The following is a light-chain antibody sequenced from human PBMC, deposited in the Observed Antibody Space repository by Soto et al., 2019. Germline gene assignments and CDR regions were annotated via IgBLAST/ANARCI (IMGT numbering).Light chain of an antibody. CDR1: QSVSSSY. Sequence: EIVLTQSPATLSLSPGERATLSCGASQSVSSSYLAWYQQKPGLAPRLLIYDASSRAPGFPARFTGSGSGTEFTLTIRSLQSEDFAVYYCQQYNDWPSNTFGQGTKLEIK. CDR2: DAS. CDR3: QQYNDWPSNT. J-gene: IGKJ2*01. V-gene: IGKV3D-20*01.